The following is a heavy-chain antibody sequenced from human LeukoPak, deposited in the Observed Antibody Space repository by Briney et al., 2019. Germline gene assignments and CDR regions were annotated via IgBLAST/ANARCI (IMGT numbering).Heavy chain of an antibody. CDR3: ARDRGV. CDR2: ISGSGDAT. CDR1: GFTFSTYG. J-gene: IGHJ6*02. V-gene: IGHV3-23*01. Sequence: GSLRLSCVASGFTFSTYGMTWVRQAPGKGLEWVAGISGSGDATYHADSAKGRFTISRDNSKNTLYLQMNSLRAEDTAVYYCARDRGVWGQGTTVSVSS.